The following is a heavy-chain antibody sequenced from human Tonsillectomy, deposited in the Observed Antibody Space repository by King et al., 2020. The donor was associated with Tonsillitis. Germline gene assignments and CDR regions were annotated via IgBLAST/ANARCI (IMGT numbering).Heavy chain of an antibody. D-gene: IGHD2-15*01. CDR1: GGSISSGVYS. CDR2: IYYSGSI. V-gene: IGHV4-30-4*07. CDR3: ARKVVVAARVRYDMDV. Sequence: QLQESGPGLVKPSQTLSLTCAVSGGSISSGVYSWSWIRQPPGKGLEWIGYIYYSGSIYYNPSLKSRVTISVDTSKNQFSLKLSSVTAADTAVYYCARKVVVAARVRYDMDVWGQGPTVTVSS. J-gene: IGHJ6*02.